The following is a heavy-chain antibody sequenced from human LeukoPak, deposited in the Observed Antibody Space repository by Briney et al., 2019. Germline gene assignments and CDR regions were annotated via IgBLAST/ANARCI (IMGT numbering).Heavy chain of an antibody. Sequence: PSETLSLTCTVSGGSISSGAYYWSWIRQHPGKGLECLGYIYDSGSTYYNPSLKSRLTISLDTSNNQFSLRLSSVTAADTAVYYCARGHYYDSGEAFFDYWGQGALVTVSS. D-gene: IGHD3-10*01. CDR2: IYDSGST. CDR1: GGSISSGAYY. V-gene: IGHV4-31*03. CDR3: ARGHYYDSGEAFFDY. J-gene: IGHJ4*02.